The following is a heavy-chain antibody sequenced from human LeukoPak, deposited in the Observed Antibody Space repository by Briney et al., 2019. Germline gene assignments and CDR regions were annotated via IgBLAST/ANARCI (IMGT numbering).Heavy chain of an antibody. Sequence: ASVKVSCKASGYTFTGYYMHWVRQAPGQGLEWMGWINPNSGGTNYAQKLQGRVTMTRDTSISTAYMELSRLRSDDTAVYYCARDSPLHNYDILTGYSSWFDPWGQGTLVTVSS. CDR3: ARDSPLHNYDILTGYSSWFDP. J-gene: IGHJ5*02. CDR2: INPNSGGT. V-gene: IGHV1-2*02. CDR1: GYTFTGYY. D-gene: IGHD3-9*01.